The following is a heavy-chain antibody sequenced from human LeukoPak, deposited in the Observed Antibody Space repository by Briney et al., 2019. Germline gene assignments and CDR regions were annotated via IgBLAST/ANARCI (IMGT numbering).Heavy chain of an antibody. CDR1: GFAFSSYS. CDR3: AREGPINNGDLDY. J-gene: IGHJ4*02. Sequence: GGSLRLSCAASGFAFSSYSMDWVRQAPGKGLEWVSSISKTSVHIYYADSVKGRFTISRDNAQNSLYLQMNSLRAEDTAVYYCAREGPINNGDLDYWGQGTLVTVSS. D-gene: IGHD1/OR15-1a*01. V-gene: IGHV3-21*01. CDR2: ISKTSVHI.